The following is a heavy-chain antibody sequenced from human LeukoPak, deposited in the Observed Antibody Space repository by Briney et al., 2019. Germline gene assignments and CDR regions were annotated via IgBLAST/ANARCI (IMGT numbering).Heavy chain of an antibody. CDR2: INPNSGGT. CDR1: GYTFTGYY. D-gene: IGHD1-1*01. Sequence: ASVTVSCKASGYTFTGYYMHWVRHAPGQGLEWMGWINPNSGGTSYAQQFQGRVTMTRGTSISTAYMELSSLRSDDTAVYYCARRRYNGNDLLDVWGQGTTVTVSS. J-gene: IGHJ6*01. V-gene: IGHV1-2*02. CDR3: ARRRYNGNDLLDV.